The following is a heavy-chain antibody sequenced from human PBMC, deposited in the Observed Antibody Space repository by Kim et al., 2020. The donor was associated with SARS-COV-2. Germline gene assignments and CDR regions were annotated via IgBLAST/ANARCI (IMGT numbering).Heavy chain of an antibody. V-gene: IGHV1-69*13. D-gene: IGHD5-12*01. Sequence: SVKVSCKASGDTFSSYAISWVRQAPGQGLEWMGGIIPIFGTANYAQKFQGRVTITADESTSTAYMELSSLRSEDTAVYYCARDGYNYPFDYWGQGTLATVSS. CDR3: ARDGYNYPFDY. CDR2: IIPIFGTA. CDR1: GDTFSSYA. J-gene: IGHJ4*02.